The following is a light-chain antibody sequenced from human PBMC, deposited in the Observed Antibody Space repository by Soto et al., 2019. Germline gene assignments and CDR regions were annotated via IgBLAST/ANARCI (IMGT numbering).Light chain of an antibody. Sequence: VMTQSPATLSVSPGERATLSCWASETVATNLAWYQQKPGQAPRLLISGASTRAAGISDRFRGSGSGTKFTLTISSLRSEDSAIYYCQQYFEWPPMTFGQGTKVDIK. CDR1: ETVATN. J-gene: IGKJ1*01. V-gene: IGKV3-15*01. CDR2: GAS. CDR3: QQYFEWPPMT.